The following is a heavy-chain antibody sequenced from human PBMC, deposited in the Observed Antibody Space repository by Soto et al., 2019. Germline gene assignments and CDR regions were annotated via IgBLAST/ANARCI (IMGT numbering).Heavy chain of an antibody. J-gene: IGHJ6*02. CDR2: IIPRFGTT. CDR1: GGTFSRYG. V-gene: IGHV1-69*01. D-gene: IGHD6-19*01. CDR3: ARLDSSGWYVAMDV. Sequence: QVQLVQSGAEVKKPGSSVKVPCKASGGTFSRYGISWVRQAPGQGLEWMGGIIPRFGTTNYAQKFQGRVTITADESPTTAYMELSSLRSEDTAVYYCARLDSSGWYVAMDVWGQGTTVIVSS.